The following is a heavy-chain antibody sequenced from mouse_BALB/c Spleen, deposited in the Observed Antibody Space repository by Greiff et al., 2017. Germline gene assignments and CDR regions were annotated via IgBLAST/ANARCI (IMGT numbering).Heavy chain of an antibody. Sequence: QVQLQQSGAELAKPGASVKMSCKASGYTFTSYWMHWVKQRPGQGLEWIGYINPSTGYTEYNQKFKDKATLTADKSSSTAYMQLSSLTSEDSAVYFCARSTAGYYAMDYWGQGTSVTVSS. CDR3: ARSTAGYYAMDY. V-gene: IGHV1-7*01. D-gene: IGHD1-2*01. J-gene: IGHJ4*01. CDR1: GYTFTSYW. CDR2: INPSTGYT.